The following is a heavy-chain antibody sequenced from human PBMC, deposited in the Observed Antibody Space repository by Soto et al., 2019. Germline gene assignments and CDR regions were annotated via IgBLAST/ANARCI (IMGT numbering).Heavy chain of an antibody. J-gene: IGHJ4*02. CDR1: GGSFSNYY. V-gene: IGHV4-59*01. CDR2: IDYSGNT. D-gene: IGHD4-4*01. CDR3: RGARPSLQEFDY. Sequence: SETLSLTCAVYGGSFSNYYWNWIRQTPGKGLEWIGYIDYSGNTNYNPSLKSRVTISVDTSKNQVSLNVSSVTAADSAVYYCRGARPSLQEFDYWGQGTLVTVSS.